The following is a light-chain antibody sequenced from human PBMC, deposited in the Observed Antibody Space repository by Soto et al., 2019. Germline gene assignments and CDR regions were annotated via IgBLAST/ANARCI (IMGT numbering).Light chain of an antibody. J-gene: IGKJ2*01. V-gene: IGKV3-11*01. CDR2: DAA. CDR3: LQRSNWPYT. Sequence: EVVLTQSPATLSLSPGEGATLSCRASQSVTNYLAWYQLKPGQAPRLLIYDAASRAPGIPARFSASGSGTDLTLTISSLEPDDFAIYYCLQRSNWPYTFGQGTKVDIK. CDR1: QSVTNY.